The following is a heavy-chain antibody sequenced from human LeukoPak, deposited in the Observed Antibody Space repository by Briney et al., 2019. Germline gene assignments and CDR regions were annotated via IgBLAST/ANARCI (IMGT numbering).Heavy chain of an antibody. CDR1: GGSLSSYY. V-gene: IGHV4-4*07. Sequence: PSETLSLTCTVSGGSLSSYYWTSIGQPAGKGPEGIGRIHASGSTNYNPSLKSRVNMSVDTSKNQFSLKLNSVTAADTAVYYCARVTDPRYNWFDPWGQGTLVTVSS. J-gene: IGHJ5*02. CDR2: IHASGST. CDR3: ARVTDPRYNWFDP. D-gene: IGHD2-21*02.